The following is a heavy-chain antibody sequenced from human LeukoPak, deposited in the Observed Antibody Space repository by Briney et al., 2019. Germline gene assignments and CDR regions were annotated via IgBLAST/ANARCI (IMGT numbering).Heavy chain of an antibody. Sequence: SETLSLTCSVSGGSIRNYYWSWIRQPPGKGLEWIGYIYYSGSTNYNPSLKSRVTISVDTSKNQFSLKLSSVTAADTAVYYCARHYDSSAYWYYFDYWGQGTLVTVSS. J-gene: IGHJ4*02. D-gene: IGHD3-22*01. CDR2: IYYSGST. CDR3: ARHYDSSAYWYYFDY. CDR1: GGSIRNYY. V-gene: IGHV4-59*08.